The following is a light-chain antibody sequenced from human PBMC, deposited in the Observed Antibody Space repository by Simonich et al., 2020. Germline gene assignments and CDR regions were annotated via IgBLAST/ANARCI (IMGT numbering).Light chain of an antibody. CDR1: QSVLYSSNNKNY. V-gene: IGKV4-1*01. CDR3: QQYYSTPPT. Sequence: DIVMTQSPDSLAVSLGDQATINCKSSQSVLYSSNNKNYLAWYQQKPGQPPKLLIYWSSTRESGVPDRFSGSGSGTDFTLTISSLQAEDVAVYYCQQYYSTPPTFGQGTKVEIK. J-gene: IGKJ1*01. CDR2: WSS.